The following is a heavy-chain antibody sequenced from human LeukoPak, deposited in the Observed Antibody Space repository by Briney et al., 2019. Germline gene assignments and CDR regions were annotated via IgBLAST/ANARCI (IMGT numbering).Heavy chain of an antibody. D-gene: IGHD3-10*02. Sequence: GGSLRLSCEVSGFTFSASNMNWVRQAPGKGLEWVSYISSKGTYINYADSVKGRFTISRDNAKSSVYLQMNSLRAEDTAVYYRAELGFTMIGGVWGKGTTVTISS. V-gene: IGHV3-21*06. CDR3: AELGFTMIGGV. CDR1: GFTFSASN. CDR2: ISSKGTYI. J-gene: IGHJ6*04.